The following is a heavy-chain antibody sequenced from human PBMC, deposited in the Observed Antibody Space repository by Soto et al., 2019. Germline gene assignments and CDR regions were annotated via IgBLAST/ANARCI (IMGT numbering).Heavy chain of an antibody. V-gene: IGHV1-8*01. J-gene: IGHJ1*01. D-gene: IGHD3-3*01. CDR2: MNPNSGNT. Sequence: ASVQVSCKASGYTFTSYDINWVRPATGQGLEWVGWMNPNSGNTGYPQKFQGRVTMTRNTSISTAYMELSSLRSEDTDVYYCERGRRGYYAVWSGYSEDFQLWGQGTLVTVSS. CDR1: GYTFTSYD. CDR3: ERGRRGYYAVWSGYSEDFQL.